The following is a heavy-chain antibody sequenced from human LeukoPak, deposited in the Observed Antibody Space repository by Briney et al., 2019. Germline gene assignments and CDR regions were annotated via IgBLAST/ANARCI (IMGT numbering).Heavy chain of an antibody. D-gene: IGHD4-23*01. J-gene: IGHJ3*02. CDR2: ISGRGDNT. CDR1: GFTFSSYG. CDR3: ARATVVTPEAFDI. Sequence: GGSLRLSCAASGFTFSSYGMSWVRQAPGKGLEWVSAISGRGDNTFYANSVKGRFTISRDNSKNTLYLQMNSLRAEDTAVYYCARATVVTPEAFDIWGQGTMVTVSS. V-gene: IGHV3-23*01.